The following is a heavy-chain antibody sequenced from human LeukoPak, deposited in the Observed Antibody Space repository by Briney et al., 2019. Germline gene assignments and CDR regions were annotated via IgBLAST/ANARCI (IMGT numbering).Heavy chain of an antibody. CDR2: IYYSGST. Sequence: SETLSLTCTVSGGSMSPYHWGWIRQPPGKGLEWTGYIYYSGSTNYNPSLNSRVTISVDTSKNQFSLRLSSVAAADTAIYYCARAVSGRFDYWGQGTLVTVSS. D-gene: IGHD6-19*01. CDR3: ARAVSGRFDY. J-gene: IGHJ4*02. V-gene: IGHV4-59*08. CDR1: GGSMSPYH.